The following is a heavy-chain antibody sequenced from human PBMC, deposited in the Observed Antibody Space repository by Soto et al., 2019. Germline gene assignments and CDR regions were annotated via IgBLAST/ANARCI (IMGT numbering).Heavy chain of an antibody. CDR2: ITPSGGST. V-gene: IGHV3-66*01. D-gene: IGHD1-26*01. Sequence: GGSLRLSCAASGLTFSSYSMNWVRQAPGKGLAWVSSITPSGGSTYYADSVKGRFTISRDNSKNTLYLQMNSLRAEDTAVYYCANLVGATYFDHWGQGTLVTVPQ. CDR1: GLTFSSYS. J-gene: IGHJ4*02. CDR3: ANLVGATYFDH.